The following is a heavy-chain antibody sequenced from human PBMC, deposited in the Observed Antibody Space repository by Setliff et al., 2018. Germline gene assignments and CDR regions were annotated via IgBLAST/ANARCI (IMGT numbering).Heavy chain of an antibody. V-gene: IGHV3-7*01. CDR3: MNWDGAF. Sequence: GGSLRLSCVVSGFSFSRHWMSWVRQAPGKGLEWVADIKQDGSTKYYLDSVKGRFTISRDNAKNSLYLQMNSLRAEDTAVYYCMNWDGAFWGRGTLVTVSS. D-gene: IGHD1-26*01. CDR2: IKQDGSTK. CDR1: GFSFSRHW. J-gene: IGHJ4*02.